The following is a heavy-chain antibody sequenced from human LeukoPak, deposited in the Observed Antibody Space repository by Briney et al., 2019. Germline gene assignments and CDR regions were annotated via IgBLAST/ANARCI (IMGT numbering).Heavy chain of an antibody. CDR2: INTNTGNP. J-gene: IGHJ4*02. CDR1: GYTFTSYA. V-gene: IGHV7-4-1*02. CDR3: ARDSIAVAGTPLGGLDY. D-gene: IGHD6-19*01. Sequence: ASVKVSCKASGYTFTSYAMNWVRQAPGQGLEWMGWINTNTGNPTYAQGFTGRFVFSLDTSVSTAYLQISSLKAEDTAVYYCARDSIAVAGTPLGGLDYWGQGTLVTVSS.